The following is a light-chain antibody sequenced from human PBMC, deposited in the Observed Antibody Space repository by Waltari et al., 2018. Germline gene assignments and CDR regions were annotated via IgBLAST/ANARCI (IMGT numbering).Light chain of an antibody. CDR1: SSNIGNNY. V-gene: IGLV1-51*02. CDR2: EDD. Sequence: QSVLTQPPSVSAAPGQRVTISCSGGSSNIGNNYVSWYRQFPRTAPKLLIYEDDERPSCIPGRVSGSKAGTSATLDITGRQARDEADYYCGTWDSSLSGAVFGGGTHLTVL. J-gene: IGLJ7*01. CDR3: GTWDSSLSGAV.